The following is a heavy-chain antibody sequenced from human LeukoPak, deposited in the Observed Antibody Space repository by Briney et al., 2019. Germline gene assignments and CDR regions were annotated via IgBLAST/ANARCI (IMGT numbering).Heavy chain of an antibody. J-gene: IGHJ5*02. V-gene: IGHV4-34*01. Sequence: SETLSLTCAVYDGSFSGYYWSWIRPPPGKGLEWIGEINHSGSTNYNPSLKSRVTISVDTSKNQFSLKLSSVTAADTAVYYCARAYNNGSGRYGLTTVNWFDPWGQGTLVTVSS. D-gene: IGHD3-10*01. CDR3: ARAYNNGSGRYGLTTVNWFDP. CDR2: INHSGST. CDR1: DGSFSGYY.